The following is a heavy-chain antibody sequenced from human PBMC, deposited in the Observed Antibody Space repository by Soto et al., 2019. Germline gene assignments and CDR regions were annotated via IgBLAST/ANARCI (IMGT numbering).Heavy chain of an antibody. V-gene: IGHV4-4*07. J-gene: IGHJ6*02. CDR1: GGSIRSNY. CDR3: AREGASGFGMDV. Sequence: LAILSLTCNVSGGSIRSNYWSWIRQPAGKALEWIGRIYTSGTTNYNPSPKSRATMLVDTSKNQFSLILSSVTAADTAVYYCAREGASGFGMDVWGQGTTVTVS. D-gene: IGHD1-26*01. CDR2: IYTSGTT.